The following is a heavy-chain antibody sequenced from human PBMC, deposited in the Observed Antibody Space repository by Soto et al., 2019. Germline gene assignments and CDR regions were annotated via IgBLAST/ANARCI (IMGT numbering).Heavy chain of an antibody. D-gene: IGHD3-3*01. V-gene: IGHV4-59*08. CDR3: ARTFWSGLRLDYYYMDV. CDR2: ISYSGST. J-gene: IGHJ6*03. CDR1: GGSLNNYY. Sequence: SETLSLTCTVSGGSLNNYYWSWIRQPPGKGLEWIGYISYSGSTNYNPSLRSLVSISVDRSKNQFSLRLGSVTAADTAVYHCARTFWSGLRLDYYYMDVWGKGTTVTVSS.